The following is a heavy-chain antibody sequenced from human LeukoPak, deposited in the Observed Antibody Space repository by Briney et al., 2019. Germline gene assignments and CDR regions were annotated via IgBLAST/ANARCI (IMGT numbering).Heavy chain of an antibody. CDR1: GFTFSSYA. CDR2: ISYDGSNK. J-gene: IGHJ5*02. Sequence: GRSLRLSCAASGFTFSSYAMHWVRQAPGKGLEWVAVISYDGSNKYYADSVKGRFTISRDNSKNTLYLQMNSLRAEDTAVYYCARGIIYGSGSPLDPWGQGTLVTVSS. D-gene: IGHD3-10*01. CDR3: ARGIIYGSGSPLDP. V-gene: IGHV3-30-3*01.